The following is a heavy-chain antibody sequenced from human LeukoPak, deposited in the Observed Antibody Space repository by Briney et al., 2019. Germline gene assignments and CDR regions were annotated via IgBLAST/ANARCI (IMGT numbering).Heavy chain of an antibody. Sequence: PEGSLRLSCAASGFTFSSCWMSWVRQAPGKGLEWVANIKQDGSEKYYVDSVKGRFTISRDNAKNSLYLQMNSLRAEDTAVYYCARDPPTGDWLPLFDYWGQGTLVTVSS. CDR3: ARDPPTGDWLPLFDY. CDR1: GFTFSSCW. CDR2: IKQDGSEK. D-gene: IGHD3-9*01. J-gene: IGHJ4*02. V-gene: IGHV3-7*03.